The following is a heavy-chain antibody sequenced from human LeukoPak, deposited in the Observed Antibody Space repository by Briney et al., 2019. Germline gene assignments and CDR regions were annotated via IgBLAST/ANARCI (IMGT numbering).Heavy chain of an antibody. CDR1: GGSISSHY. J-gene: IGHJ6*03. V-gene: IGHV4-59*11. CDR3: ARVVVPAARIWYYYYYMDV. D-gene: IGHD2-2*01. CDR2: IYYSRST. Sequence: SETLSLTCTVSGGSISSHYWSWIRQPPGKGLEWIGYIYYSRSTNYNPSLESRVTISVDTSKNQFSLKLSSVTAADTAVYYCARVVVPAARIWYYYYYMDVWGKGTTVTVSS.